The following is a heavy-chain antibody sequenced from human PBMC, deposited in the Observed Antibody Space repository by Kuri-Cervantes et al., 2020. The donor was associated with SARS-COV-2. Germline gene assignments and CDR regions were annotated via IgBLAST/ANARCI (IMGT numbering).Heavy chain of an antibody. CDR1: GFTFSSYD. Sequence: SLKISCAACGFTFSSYDMHWVRQAPGKGLEWVSGISWNSGSIGYADSVKGRFTISRDNAKNSLYLQMNSLRAEDMALYYCAKGADTAMVTGFDYWGQGTLVTVSS. V-gene: IGHV3-9*03. J-gene: IGHJ4*02. CDR2: ISWNSGSI. CDR3: AKGADTAMVTGFDY. D-gene: IGHD5-18*01.